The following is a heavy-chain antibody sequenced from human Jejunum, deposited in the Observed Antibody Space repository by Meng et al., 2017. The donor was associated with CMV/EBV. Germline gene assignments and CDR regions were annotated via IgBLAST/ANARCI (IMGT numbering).Heavy chain of an antibody. CDR3: ARGEGYCTNGVCSPGY. V-gene: IGHV1-3*01. CDR1: GYTFTSYG. Sequence: QLVQLVVKVRKPRPSRNVTVKASGYTFTSYGKHWVRQAPGQRLEWMGWINAVNGNTKYSQKFQCRVTITRDTSASTAYMELSSLRSEDTAVYYCARGEGYCTNGVCSPGYWGQGSLVTVSS. CDR2: INAVNGNT. D-gene: IGHD2-8*01. J-gene: IGHJ4*02.